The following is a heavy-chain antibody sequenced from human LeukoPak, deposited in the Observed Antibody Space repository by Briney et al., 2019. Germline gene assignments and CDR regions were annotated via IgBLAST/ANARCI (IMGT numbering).Heavy chain of an antibody. CDR2: ISGSGGST. Sequence: GGSLRLSCAASGFTFSSYAMSWVRQAPGKGLEWVSAISGSGGSTYYADSVKGRFTISRDNSKNTLYLQMNSLRAEDTAVYYCAGRGGTTGYYDFWSGSLPDLYAFDIWGQGTMVTVSS. CDR3: AGRGGTTGYYDFWSGSLPDLYAFDI. J-gene: IGHJ3*02. D-gene: IGHD3-3*01. CDR1: GFTFSSYA. V-gene: IGHV3-23*01.